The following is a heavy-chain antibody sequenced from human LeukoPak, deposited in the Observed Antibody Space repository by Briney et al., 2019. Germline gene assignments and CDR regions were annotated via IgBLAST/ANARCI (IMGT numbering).Heavy chain of an antibody. D-gene: IGHD3-10*01. V-gene: IGHV4-34*01. Sequence: SETLSLTCAVYGVSFSGYYWSWLRQPPGKGLEWMGEINHSGSTNYNPSLKSRVTISVDTSKNQFSLKLSSVTAADTAVYYCARVRGKYYYGSGKLGFFDYWGQGTLVTVSS. CDR1: GVSFSGYY. CDR2: INHSGST. CDR3: ARVRGKYYYGSGKLGFFDY. J-gene: IGHJ4*02.